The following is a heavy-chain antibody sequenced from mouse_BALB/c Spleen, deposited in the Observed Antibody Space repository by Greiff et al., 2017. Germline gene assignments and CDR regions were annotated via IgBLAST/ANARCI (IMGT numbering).Heavy chain of an antibody. J-gene: IGHJ3*01. CDR2: IYPYNGGT. CDR3: ATGVSFAY. Sequence: VQLKQSGPELVKPGASVKISCKASGYTFTDYNMHWVKQSHGKSLEWIGYIYPYNGGTGYNQKFKSKATLTVDNSSSTAYMELRSLTSEDSAVYYCATGVSFAYWGQGTLVTVSA. D-gene: IGHD6-2*01. V-gene: IGHV1S29*02. CDR1: GYTFTDYN.